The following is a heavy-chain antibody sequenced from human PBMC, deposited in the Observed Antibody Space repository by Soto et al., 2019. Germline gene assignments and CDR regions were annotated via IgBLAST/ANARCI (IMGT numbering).Heavy chain of an antibody. D-gene: IGHD6-19*01. CDR3: ARDLAVAVIDY. V-gene: IGHV1-18*01. J-gene: IGHJ4*02. CDR1: GYSFTSYG. Sequence: QVQLVQSGAEVKKPGASVKVSCKASGYSFTSYGISWVRQAPGQGLEWMGWMSAYNGNTKYAQKLQGRVTMTTDTATRTAYMEMSSPKSDDTAVYSGARDLAVAVIDYWGQRTLCTVS. CDR2: MSAYNGNT.